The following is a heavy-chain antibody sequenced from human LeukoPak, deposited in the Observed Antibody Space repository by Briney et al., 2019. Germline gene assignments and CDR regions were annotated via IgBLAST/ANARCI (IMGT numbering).Heavy chain of an antibody. V-gene: IGHV1-2*02. D-gene: IGHD3-10*01. CDR3: ASYSSATAYYYYYYMDV. J-gene: IGHJ6*03. Sequence: ASVKVACKASDNTFPMYGITWVRQTPGPGLEWMGSIHPNSGDTKYAQKFQGRVTMTGDTSINTAYMELSGLTSDDTAVYYCASYSSATAYYYYYYMDVWGKGTTVIVSS. CDR1: DNTFPMYG. CDR2: IHPNSGDT.